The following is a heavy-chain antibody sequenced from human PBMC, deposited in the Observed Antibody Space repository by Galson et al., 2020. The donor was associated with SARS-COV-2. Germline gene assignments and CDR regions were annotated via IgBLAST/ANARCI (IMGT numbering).Heavy chain of an antibody. CDR3: VKGYRSNWSGDY. CDR2: INWNSGNM. J-gene: IGHJ4*02. V-gene: IGHV3-20*04. CDR1: GFNFDDYG. D-gene: IGHD6-13*01. Sequence: GESPKISCEASGFNFDDYGMSWLRQAPGKGLEWVPGINWNSGNMGYVDSVKGRFTISRDNAMNSLYLQMNSLRVEDTAFYYCVKGYRSNWSGDYCGPGTLVTVSS.